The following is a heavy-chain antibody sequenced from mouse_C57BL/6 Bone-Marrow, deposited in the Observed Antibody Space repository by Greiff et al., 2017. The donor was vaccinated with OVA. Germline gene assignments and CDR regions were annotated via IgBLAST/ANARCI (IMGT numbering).Heavy chain of an antibody. CDR3: ASGNWTTFDY. D-gene: IGHD2-1*01. CDR1: GYTFTDYY. CDR2: INPNNGGT. J-gene: IGHJ2*01. V-gene: IGHV1-26*01. Sequence: EVQLQQSGPELVKPGASVKISCKASGYTFTDYYMNWVKQSHGKSLEWIGDINPNNGGTSYNQKFKGKATLTVDKSSSTAYMELRSLTSEDSAVYYCASGNWTTFDYWGQGTTLTVSS.